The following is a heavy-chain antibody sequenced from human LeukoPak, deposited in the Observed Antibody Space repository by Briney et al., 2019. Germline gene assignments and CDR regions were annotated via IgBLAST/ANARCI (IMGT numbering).Heavy chain of an antibody. CDR1: GYTFTSYG. V-gene: IGHV1-18*01. D-gene: IGHD2-15*01. CDR3: ASHSGYCSGGSCYHTYWFDP. J-gene: IGHJ5*02. CDR2: ISAYNGNT. Sequence: ASVKVSCKASGYTFTSYGISWVRQAPGQGLEWMGCISAYNGNTNYAQKLQGRVTMTTDTSTSTAYMELSSLRSEDTAVYYCASHSGYCSGGSCYHTYWFDPWDQGTLVTVSS.